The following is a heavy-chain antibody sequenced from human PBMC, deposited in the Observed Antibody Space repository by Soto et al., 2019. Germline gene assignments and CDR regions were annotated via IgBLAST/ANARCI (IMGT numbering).Heavy chain of an antibody. D-gene: IGHD1-7*01. CDR3: ARKRVITGTTAYYGMDV. J-gene: IGHJ6*02. V-gene: IGHV1-3*01. CDR1: GYTFTSYA. CDR2: INAGNGNT. Sequence: QVQLVQSGAEVKKPGASVKVSCKASGYTFTSYAMHWVRQAPGQRLEWMGWINAGNGNTKYSQKFQGRFTITRDTSASTAYRELSSLRSEDTAVYYCARKRVITGTTAYYGMDVWGQGTTVTVSS.